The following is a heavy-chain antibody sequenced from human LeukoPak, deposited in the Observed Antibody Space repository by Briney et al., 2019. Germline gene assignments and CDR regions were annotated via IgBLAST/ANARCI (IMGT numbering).Heavy chain of an antibody. Sequence: ASVKVSCKASGYTFTSYGISWVRQAPGQGREGMGWISAYNGNTNYAQQLQGSVTMTTDTPTSTAYTELRGLRSDDTAVYYCARDSGDQLLPGGFDYWGQGTLVTVSS. CDR3: ARDSGDQLLPGGFDY. D-gene: IGHD2-2*01. CDR1: GYTFTSYG. V-gene: IGHV1-18*01. J-gene: IGHJ4*02. CDR2: ISAYNGNT.